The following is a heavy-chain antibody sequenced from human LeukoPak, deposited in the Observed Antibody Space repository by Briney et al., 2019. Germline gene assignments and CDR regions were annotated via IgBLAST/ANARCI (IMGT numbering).Heavy chain of an antibody. Sequence: GASVKVSCKVSGYTFSELSMHWVRQAPGQGLEWMGGFDPEDGEPVDAQKFQGRLTMTEHTPTDTAYMQLSSLRSDDAAVYYCETDPVGYCTANGCYSVDYWGQGTLVTVSS. D-gene: IGHD2-15*01. CDR2: FDPEDGEP. J-gene: IGHJ4*02. CDR3: ETDPVGYCTANGCYSVDY. V-gene: IGHV1-24*01. CDR1: GYTFSELS.